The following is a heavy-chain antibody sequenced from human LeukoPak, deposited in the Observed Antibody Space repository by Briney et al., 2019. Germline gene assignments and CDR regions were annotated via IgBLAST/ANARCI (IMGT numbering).Heavy chain of an antibody. D-gene: IGHD3-10*01. J-gene: IGHJ4*02. V-gene: IGHV3-23*01. Sequence: GGSLRLSCAASGFTFSSYAMSWVRQAPGKGLEWASAISGSGGSTYYADSVKGRFTISRDNSKNTLYLQMNSLRAEDTAVYYCAKVPYYYGSGSYCTFDYWGQGTLVTVSS. CDR3: AKVPYYYGSGSYCTFDY. CDR2: ISGSGGST. CDR1: GFTFSSYA.